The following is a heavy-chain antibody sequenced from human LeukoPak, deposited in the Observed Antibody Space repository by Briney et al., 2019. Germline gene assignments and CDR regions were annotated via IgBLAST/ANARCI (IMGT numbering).Heavy chain of an antibody. Sequence: GGALRLSCAASGFTFISYGMHWGRQAPGKGVGWVAFIWFDGSDKYYADSVKGRVTISRDNSKNTLYLQMKSLRAEDTAVYYCARESSPNSGVDYCGEGSLVTVSS. CDR2: IWFDGSDK. D-gene: IGHD6-25*01. V-gene: IGHV3-30*02. CDR3: ARESSPNSGVDY. CDR1: GFTFISYG. J-gene: IGHJ4*02.